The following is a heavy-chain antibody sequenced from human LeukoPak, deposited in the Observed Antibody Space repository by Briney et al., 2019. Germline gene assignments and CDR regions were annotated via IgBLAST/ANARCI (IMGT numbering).Heavy chain of an antibody. V-gene: IGHV1-2*02. Sequence: ASVKVSCKASGYTFTGYYMHGVRQAPGQGLEWMGWINPNSGGTNYAQKFQGRVMMTRVTSISTDYMELRRLRTDDTAVYYCAKVRGIAAAGPYYYYYMDVWGKGTTVTVSS. CDR1: GYTFTGYY. D-gene: IGHD6-13*01. CDR2: INPNSGGT. J-gene: IGHJ6*03. CDR3: AKVRGIAAAGPYYYYYMDV.